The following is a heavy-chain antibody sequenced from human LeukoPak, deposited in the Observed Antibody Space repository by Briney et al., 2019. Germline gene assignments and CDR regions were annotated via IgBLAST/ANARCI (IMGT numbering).Heavy chain of an antibody. CDR1: GFTFSSYW. J-gene: IGHJ4*02. D-gene: IGHD1-26*01. CDR2: INSDGSST. V-gene: IGHV3-74*01. CDR3: AREEFVVGAMFDY. Sequence: PGGSLRLSCAASGFTFSSYWMHWVRQAPGKGLVWVSRINSDGSSTSYADSVKGRFTISRDNAKNTLYLQMNSLRAEDTAVYYCAREEFVVGAMFDYWGQGTLVTVSS.